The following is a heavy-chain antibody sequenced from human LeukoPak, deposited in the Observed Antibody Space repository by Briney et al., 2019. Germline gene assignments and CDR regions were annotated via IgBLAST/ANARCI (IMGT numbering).Heavy chain of an antibody. CDR2: IWYDGSNT. Sequence: GRSLRLSCAASGFTFSSYGMHWVRQAPGKGLEWVAVIWYDGSNTYYADSVKGRFTISRDNSKNTLYLQMNSLRAEDTAVYYCAKDRYYYDSSGLFDYWGQGTLVTVSS. D-gene: IGHD3-22*01. CDR3: AKDRYYYDSSGLFDY. J-gene: IGHJ4*02. V-gene: IGHV3-33*06. CDR1: GFTFSSYG.